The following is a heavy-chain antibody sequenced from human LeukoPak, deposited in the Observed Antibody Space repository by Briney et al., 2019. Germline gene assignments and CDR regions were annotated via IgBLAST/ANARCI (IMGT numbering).Heavy chain of an antibody. CDR1: GFTFSSYS. D-gene: IGHD2-15*01. J-gene: IGHJ4*02. Sequence: GGSLRLSCAASGFTFSSYSMNWVRQAPGKGLEWVSSISSSSSYIYYADSVKGRFTISRDNAKNSLYLQMNSLRAEDTAVYYCARLGYCSGGSYYGEWYFDYWGQGTLVTVSS. V-gene: IGHV3-21*01. CDR2: ISSSSSYI. CDR3: ARLGYCSGGSYYGEWYFDY.